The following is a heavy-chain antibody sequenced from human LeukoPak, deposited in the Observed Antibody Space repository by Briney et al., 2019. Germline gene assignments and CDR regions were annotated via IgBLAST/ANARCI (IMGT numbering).Heavy chain of an antibody. CDR1: GGTFSSYA. CDR3: ARDGYSSSWYVTTGFDY. Sequence: GASVKVSCKASGGTFSSYAISWVRQAPGQGLEWMGGIIPIFGTANYAQKFQGRVTITADESASTAYMELSSLRSEDTAVYYCARDGYSSSWYVTTGFDYWGQGTLVTVSS. D-gene: IGHD6-13*01. V-gene: IGHV1-69*01. CDR2: IIPIFGTA. J-gene: IGHJ4*02.